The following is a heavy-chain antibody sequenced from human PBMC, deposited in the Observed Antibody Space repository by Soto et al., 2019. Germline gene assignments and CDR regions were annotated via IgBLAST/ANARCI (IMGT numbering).Heavy chain of an antibody. CDR2: VIPILGMA. Sequence: QVQLVQSGAEVKKPGSSVKVSCEASGGTFSSYSFSWVRQAPGQGLEWMGRVIPILGMANYAHKFQGRVTITAYKSTSTVYMQLSSLRSGDTAVYYCARGGAVVVPGAVDRHNWFDPWGQGTLVTVSS. D-gene: IGHD2-2*01. CDR1: GGTFSSYS. V-gene: IGHV1-69*02. CDR3: ARGGAVVVPGAVDRHNWFDP. J-gene: IGHJ5*02.